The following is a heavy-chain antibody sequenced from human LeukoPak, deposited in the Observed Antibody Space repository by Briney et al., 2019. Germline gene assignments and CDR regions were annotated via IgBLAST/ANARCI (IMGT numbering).Heavy chain of an antibody. CDR1: GFTCSSYS. Sequence: GGSLRLSCAASGFTCSSYSMNWVRQAPGKGLEWVSSISSSSSYIYYADSVKGRFTISRDNAKNSLYLQMNSLRAEDTAVYYCARAHSGSSLFDYWGQGTLVTVSS. J-gene: IGHJ4*02. CDR3: ARAHSGSSLFDY. CDR2: ISSSSSYI. V-gene: IGHV3-21*01. D-gene: IGHD1-26*01.